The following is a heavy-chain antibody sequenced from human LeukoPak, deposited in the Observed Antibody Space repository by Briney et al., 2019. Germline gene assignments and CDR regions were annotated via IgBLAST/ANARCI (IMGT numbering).Heavy chain of an antibody. Sequence: ASVKVSCKASGYTFTGYYMHWVRQAPGQGLEGLGWLNPNSGGTKYAQKFQGRVTMTRDTSIRTAYMELSGLKSDDTAVYYCARDHGDYVQYNWFDPWGQGTLVTVSS. CDR2: LNPNSGGT. CDR3: ARDHGDYVQYNWFDP. CDR1: GYTFTGYY. V-gene: IGHV1-2*02. J-gene: IGHJ5*02. D-gene: IGHD4-17*01.